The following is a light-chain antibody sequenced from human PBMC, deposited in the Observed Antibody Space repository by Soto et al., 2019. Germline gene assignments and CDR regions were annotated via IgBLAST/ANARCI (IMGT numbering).Light chain of an antibody. CDR1: QSIRHY. J-gene: IGKJ1*01. V-gene: IGKV1-5*01. Sequence: DIQMTQSPPTLSASVGDRVTITCRASQSIRHYLAWYQQMPGKAPKLLIYGASTLQSGVPSRFSSSGSGTESTLTSSRPQDDDFGTYCRQHHNSYSQTFGQGTKVEIK. CDR2: GAS. CDR3: QHHNSYSQT.